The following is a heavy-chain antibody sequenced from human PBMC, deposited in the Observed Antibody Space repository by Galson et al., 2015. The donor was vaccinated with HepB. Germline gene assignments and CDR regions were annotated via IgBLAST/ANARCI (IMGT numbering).Heavy chain of an antibody. D-gene: IGHD3-10*01. Sequence: SLRLSCAASGFTFSDYALHWVRQSPGKGLEWVAVISFDGKVTHYADSVKGRFTISRDTSTKMLYLQMKNLRVEDSAMYHCARDLFRGAPDYFDYWGQGTLVTVSS. CDR3: ARDLFRGAPDYFDY. CDR1: GFTFSDYA. V-gene: IGHV3-30*04. J-gene: IGHJ4*02. CDR2: ISFDGKVT.